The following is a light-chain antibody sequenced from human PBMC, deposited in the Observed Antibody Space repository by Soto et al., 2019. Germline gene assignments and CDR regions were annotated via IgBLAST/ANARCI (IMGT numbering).Light chain of an antibody. CDR1: QSLSGNY. J-gene: IGKJ1*01. Sequence: IVLTQSPGTLSLSPGERATLSCRASQSLSGNYLAWYQQKPGQAPRVLIYQTSLRAAGIPARFSASGSGTDFTLTISDVQPEDFALYYCHQRQSWPRTFGQGTKVDIK. CDR2: QTS. V-gene: IGKV3D-20*02. CDR3: HQRQSWPRT.